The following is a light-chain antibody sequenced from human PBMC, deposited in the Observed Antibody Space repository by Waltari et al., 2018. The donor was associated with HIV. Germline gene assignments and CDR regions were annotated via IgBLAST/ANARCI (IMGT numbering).Light chain of an antibody. Sequence: EIVLTQSPGALSLSPGERATLSCRASQSVSSSSLAWYQQKPGQAPTILIYGASTRATCIPDRFSCSGSGTDFTLTISRLEPEDFAVYYCQQYGTSPRTFGQGTKVEIK. CDR3: QQYGTSPRT. V-gene: IGKV3-20*01. CDR1: QSVSSSS. CDR2: GAS. J-gene: IGKJ1*01.